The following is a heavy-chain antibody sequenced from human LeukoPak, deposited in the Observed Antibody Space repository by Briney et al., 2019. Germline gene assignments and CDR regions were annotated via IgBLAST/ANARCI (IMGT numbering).Heavy chain of an antibody. D-gene: IGHD5-18*01. CDR3: AKAGTWIQLWLRSDYGMDV. CDR1: GFTFSSYG. Sequence: GGSLRLSCAASGFTFSSYGMHWVRQAPGKGLEWVSAISGSGGSTYYADSVKGRFTISGDNSKNTLYLQMNSLRAEDTAVYYCAKAGTWIQLWLRSDYGMDVWGQGTTVTVSS. V-gene: IGHV3-23*01. CDR2: ISGSGGST. J-gene: IGHJ6*02.